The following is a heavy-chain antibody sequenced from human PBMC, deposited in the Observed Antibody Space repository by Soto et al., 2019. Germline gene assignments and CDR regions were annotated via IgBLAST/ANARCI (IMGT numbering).Heavy chain of an antibody. V-gene: IGHV4-31*03. CDR1: GGSINSAGYY. Sequence: SETLSLTCTVSGGSINSAGYYWTWIRQHPGKGLEWIGHIYYSGSTYYNPSLKSRVTISVDTSKNQFSLKLTSVTAADTAVYYCARGLYYYDSSGYSPDYWGLGTLVTVSS. CDR3: ARGLYYYDSSGYSPDY. CDR2: IYYSGST. J-gene: IGHJ4*02. D-gene: IGHD3-22*01.